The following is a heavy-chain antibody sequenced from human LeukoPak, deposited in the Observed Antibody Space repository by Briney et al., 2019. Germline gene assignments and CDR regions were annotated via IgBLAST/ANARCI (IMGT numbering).Heavy chain of an antibody. D-gene: IGHD6-19*01. J-gene: IGHJ4*02. CDR2: XXTSGST. V-gene: IGHV4-61*02. Sequence: XIXXXXTSGSTNYNPSLKSRVTISVDTSKNQFSLKLSSVTAADTAVYYCARRLGRQQWPPSNYFDYWGQGTLVTVSS. CDR3: ARRLGRQQWPPSNYFDY.